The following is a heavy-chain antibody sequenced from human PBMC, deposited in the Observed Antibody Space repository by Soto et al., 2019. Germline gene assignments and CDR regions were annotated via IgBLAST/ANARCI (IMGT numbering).Heavy chain of an antibody. Sequence: SYIVAGGYSGSNYWSWIRQKQGKGLEWIGYIYYTGSTNFNPSLKNRVIISVDTSKNQFSLKLSSVTAADTAVYYCARSYPNTIFGVVPSRGLAVWGQGTTVTGSS. CDR3: ARSYPNTIFGVVPSRGLAV. J-gene: IGHJ6*02. CDR1: GGYSGSNY. V-gene: IGHV4-59*01. D-gene: IGHD3-3*01. CDR2: IYYTGST.